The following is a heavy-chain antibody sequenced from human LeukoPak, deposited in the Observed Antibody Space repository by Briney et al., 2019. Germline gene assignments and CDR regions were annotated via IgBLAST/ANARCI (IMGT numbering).Heavy chain of an antibody. CDR1: GFTFSSYA. J-gene: IGHJ5*02. CDR3: ARDWLYCSSTSCYGSNWFDP. CDR2: ISYDGSNK. D-gene: IGHD2-2*01. Sequence: PGGSLRLSCAASGFTFSSYAMHWVRQAPGKGLEWVAVISYDGSNKYYADSVKGRFTISRDNSKNTLYLQMKSLRAEDTAVYYCARDWLYCSSTSCYGSNWFDPWGQGTLVTVSS. V-gene: IGHV3-30*04.